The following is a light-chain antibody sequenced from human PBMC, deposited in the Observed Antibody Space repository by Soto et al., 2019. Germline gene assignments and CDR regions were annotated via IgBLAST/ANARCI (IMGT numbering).Light chain of an antibody. CDR1: RSISSTS. V-gene: IGKV3-20*01. J-gene: IGKJ1*01. CDR3: QQYGSSPRR. Sequence: EIVLTQSPGTLSLSPGETAALSCRASRSISSTSLAWYQQRPGQAPRLLIYDVSSRATGIPDGFSGSGSGTDLTLTINGLEADDFAVYYCQQYGSSPRRCGQGTMVEIK. CDR2: DVS.